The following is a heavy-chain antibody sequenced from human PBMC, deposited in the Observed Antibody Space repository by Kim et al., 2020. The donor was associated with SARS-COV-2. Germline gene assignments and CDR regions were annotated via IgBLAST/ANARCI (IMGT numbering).Heavy chain of an antibody. CDR3: AREGTRGGIYYYYYGMDV. J-gene: IGHJ6*02. CDR2: IYTSGST. V-gene: IGHV4-4*07. Sequence: SETLSLTCTVSGGSISSYYWSWIRQPAGKGLEWIGRIYTSGSTNYNPSLKSRVTMSVDTSKNQFSLKLSSVTAADTAVYYCAREGTRGGIYYYYYGMDVWGQGTPVTVSS. D-gene: IGHD3-16*01. CDR1: GGSISSYY.